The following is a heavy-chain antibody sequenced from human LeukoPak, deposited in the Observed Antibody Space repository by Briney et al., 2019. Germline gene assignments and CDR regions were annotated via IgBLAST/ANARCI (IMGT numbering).Heavy chain of an antibody. CDR3: AKDIDQYYYGSGSDY. CDR2: ISWNSGSI. D-gene: IGHD3-10*01. CDR1: GFTFDDYA. V-gene: IGHV3-9*01. Sequence: GGSLRLSCAASGFTFDDYAMHWVRQAPGKGLEWVSGISWNSGSIGYADSVKGRFTISRDNAKNSLYLQMNSLRAEDTALYYCAKDIDQYYYGSGSDYWGQGTLVTVSS. J-gene: IGHJ4*02.